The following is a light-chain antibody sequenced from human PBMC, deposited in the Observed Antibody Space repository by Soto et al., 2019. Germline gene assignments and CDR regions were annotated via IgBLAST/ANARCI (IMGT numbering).Light chain of an antibody. CDR2: DAS. Sequence: EIVLTQSTGTLSLSPGERATLSCRASQSVSSSSLAWYQQKPGQAPRLLIYDASNRATGIPARFSGSGSGTDFTLTISSLEPEDFAVYYCQQRSNWLTFGGGTKVDI. CDR1: QSVSSSS. J-gene: IGKJ4*01. CDR3: QQRSNWLT. V-gene: IGKV3D-20*02.